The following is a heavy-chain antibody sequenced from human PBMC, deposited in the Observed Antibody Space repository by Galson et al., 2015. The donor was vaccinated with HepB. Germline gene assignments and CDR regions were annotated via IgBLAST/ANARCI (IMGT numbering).Heavy chain of an antibody. CDR3: AREGSVVGATWVDY. CDR1: GYTLTGYY. V-gene: IGHV1-2*02. D-gene: IGHD1-26*01. CDR2: VNPNSGGT. Sequence: SCQASGYTLTGYYMHWVRQAPGPGLEGMGWVNPNSGGTNYAQKFQGRVTMTRDTSISTAYMELSRLRADDTAVYYCAREGSVVGATWVDYWGQGTLVTVSS. J-gene: IGHJ4*02.